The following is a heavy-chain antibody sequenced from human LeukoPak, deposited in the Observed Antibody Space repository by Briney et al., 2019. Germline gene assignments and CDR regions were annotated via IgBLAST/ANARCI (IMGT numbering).Heavy chain of an antibody. CDR3: ARDPYSGSYRAYFDY. J-gene: IGHJ4*02. Sequence: GGSLRLSCAASGFTFSSYGMHWVRQAPGKGLEWVAFIRYDGSNIYYADSVKGRFTISRDNAKNSLYLQMNSLRAEDTAMYYCARDPYSGSYRAYFDYWGQGTLVTVSS. CDR2: IRYDGSNI. V-gene: IGHV3-30*02. CDR1: GFTFSSYG. D-gene: IGHD1-26*01.